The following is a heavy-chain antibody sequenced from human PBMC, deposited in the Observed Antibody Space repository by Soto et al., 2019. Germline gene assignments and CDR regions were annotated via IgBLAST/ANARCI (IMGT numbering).Heavy chain of an antibody. CDR3: AKVTGYCSSSSCRRDYYYYYGMDV. V-gene: IGHV3-30*18. CDR1: GFTFSSYG. J-gene: IGHJ6*02. Sequence: ESGGGMVQPGRSLRLSCAASGFTFSSYGMHWVRQAPGKGLEWVAVISYDGSDKYYADSVKGRFSISRDNSKNTLYLQMNSLRPEDTAVYYCAKVTGYCSSSSCRRDYYYYYGMDVWGQGTTVTVSS. D-gene: IGHD2-2*01. CDR2: ISYDGSDK.